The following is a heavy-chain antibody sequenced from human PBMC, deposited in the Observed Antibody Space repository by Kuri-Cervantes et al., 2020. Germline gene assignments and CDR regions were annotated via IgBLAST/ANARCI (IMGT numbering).Heavy chain of an antibody. V-gene: IGHV4-61*02. CDR1: GGSISSGSYY. CDR3: ASSPRYDFWSGYYKTQYGMDV. CDR2: IYTSGST. J-gene: IGHJ6*02. D-gene: IGHD3-3*01. Sequence: SQTLSPTCAVSGGSISSGSYYWSWIRQPAGKGLEWIGRIYTSGSTNYNPSLKSRVTISVDTSKNQFSLKLSSVTAADTAVYYCASSPRYDFWSGYYKTQYGMDVWDQGTTVTVSS.